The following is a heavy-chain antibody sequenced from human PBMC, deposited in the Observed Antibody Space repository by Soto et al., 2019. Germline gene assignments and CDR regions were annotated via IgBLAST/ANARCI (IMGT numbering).Heavy chain of an antibody. Sequence: ASVKVSCKVSGYTLTELSMHWVRQAPGKGLEWMGGFDPEDGETIYAQKFQGRVTMTEDTSTDTAYMELSSLRSEDTALYYRATDIMNSGSYSDDAYWGQGTLVTVSS. J-gene: IGHJ4*02. CDR1: GYTLTELS. D-gene: IGHD3-10*01. V-gene: IGHV1-24*01. CDR2: FDPEDGET. CDR3: ATDIMNSGSYSDDAY.